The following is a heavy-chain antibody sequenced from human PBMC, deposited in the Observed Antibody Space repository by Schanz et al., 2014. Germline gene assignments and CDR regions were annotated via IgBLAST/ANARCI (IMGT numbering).Heavy chain of an antibody. CDR2: ISGSGGST. D-gene: IGHD6-13*01. Sequence: EVQLLESGGGLVQPGGSLRLSCAASGFTFSSYAMSWVRQAPGKGLEWVSAISGSGGSTYYADSVKGRFTISRDNSKNTLYLQMNSRTAEDTAVYFCVSQTGSPNYWGQGTLVTVSS. CDR1: GFTFSSYA. V-gene: IGHV3-23*01. CDR3: VSQTGSPNY. J-gene: IGHJ4*02.